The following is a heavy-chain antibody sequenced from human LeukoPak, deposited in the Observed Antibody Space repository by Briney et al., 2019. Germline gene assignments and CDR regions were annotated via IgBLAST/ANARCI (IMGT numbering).Heavy chain of an antibody. Sequence: PGGSLRLSCAASRFTFNSYGMHWVRQAPGKGLEWVAFVWHDEGNKYYADSVKGRFTISRDNSKNTLYLLMNSLRAEDTAVYYCAKGYHSSVWPSKPIDYWGQGALVTVSS. CDR2: VWHDEGNK. J-gene: IGHJ4*02. CDR3: AKGYHSSVWPSKPIDY. D-gene: IGHD2-2*01. V-gene: IGHV3-30*02. CDR1: RFTFNSYG.